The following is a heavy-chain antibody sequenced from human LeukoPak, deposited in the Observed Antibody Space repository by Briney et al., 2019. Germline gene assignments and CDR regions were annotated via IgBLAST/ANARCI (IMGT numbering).Heavy chain of an antibody. D-gene: IGHD3-22*01. CDR1: GGSISSYY. V-gene: IGHV4-59*01. J-gene: IGHJ3*02. CDR2: IYYSGST. CDR3: ARVGGSSGYYTEWAFDI. Sequence: SETLSLTCTVSGGSISSYYWSWIRQPPGKGLEWIGYIYYSGSTNYNPSLKSRVTISVDTSKNQFSLKLSSVTAADTAVYYCARVGGSSGYYTEWAFDIWGQGTMVTVSS.